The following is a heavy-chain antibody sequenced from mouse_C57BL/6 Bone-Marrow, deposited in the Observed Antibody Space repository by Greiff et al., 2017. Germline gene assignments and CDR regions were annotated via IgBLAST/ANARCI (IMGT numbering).Heavy chain of an antibody. CDR3: ARPYYSNYVNAMDY. D-gene: IGHD2-5*01. CDR2: IHPNSGST. Sequence: QVQLQQPGAELVKPGASVKLSCKASGYTFTSYWMHWVKQRPGQGLEWIGMIHPNSGSTNYNEKFKSKATLTVDKSSSTAYMQLISLTSEDSAVYNCARPYYSNYVNAMDYWGQGTSVTVSS. J-gene: IGHJ4*01. CDR1: GYTFTSYW. V-gene: IGHV1-64*01.